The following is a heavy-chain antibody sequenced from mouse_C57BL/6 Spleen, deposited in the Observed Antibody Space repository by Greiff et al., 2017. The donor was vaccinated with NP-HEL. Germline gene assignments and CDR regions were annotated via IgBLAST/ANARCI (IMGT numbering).Heavy chain of an antibody. CDR1: GFTFSSYG. CDR2: ISSGGSYT. J-gene: IGHJ3*01. V-gene: IGHV5-6*01. D-gene: IGHD2-4*01. Sequence: VQLKESGGDLVKPGGSLKLSCAASGFTFSSYGMSWVRQTPDKRLEWVATISSGGSYTYYPDSVKGRFTISRDNAKNTLYLQMSSLKSEDTAMYYCARQEFYDYDVGFAYWGQGTLVTVSA. CDR3: ARQEFYDYDVGFAY.